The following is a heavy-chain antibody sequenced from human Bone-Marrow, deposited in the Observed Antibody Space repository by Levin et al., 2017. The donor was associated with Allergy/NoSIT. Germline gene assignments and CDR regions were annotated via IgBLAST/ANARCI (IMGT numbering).Heavy chain of an antibody. D-gene: IGHD6-19*01. CDR1: GGSISTSY. J-gene: IGHJ3*01. CDR3: ARYTSGWYYGDAFDF. CDR2: IYSSGST. V-gene: IGHV4-59*01. Sequence: SQTLSLTCTVSGGSISTSYWSWVRQTPGKGLEWIGYIYSSGSTNYNPSLKSRVSMSIDMSKNQFSLRLNSVTAADTAMYFCARYTSGWYYGDAFDFWGRGTMVTVSS.